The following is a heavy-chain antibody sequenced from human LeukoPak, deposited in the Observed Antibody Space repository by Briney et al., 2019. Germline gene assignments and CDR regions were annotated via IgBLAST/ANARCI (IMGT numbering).Heavy chain of an antibody. CDR2: ISGSGGST. Sequence: GGSLRLSCAASGFTFSSYAMSWVRQAQGKGLEWVSAISGSGGSTYYADSVKGRFTISRDNSKNTLYLQMNSLRAEDTAVYYCAKSGDRYWYFDLWGRGTLVTVSS. J-gene: IGHJ2*01. V-gene: IGHV3-23*01. CDR3: AKSGDRYWYFDL. CDR1: GFTFSSYA. D-gene: IGHD4-17*01.